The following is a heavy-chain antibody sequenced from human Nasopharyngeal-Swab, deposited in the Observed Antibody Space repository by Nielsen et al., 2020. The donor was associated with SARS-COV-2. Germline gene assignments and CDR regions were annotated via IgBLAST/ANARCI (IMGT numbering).Heavy chain of an antibody. CDR3: TRDNGTYNWFDP. V-gene: IGHV3-73*01. CDR2: IDKKANNYAT. J-gene: IGHJ5*02. Sequence: GESLKISCSGSGFLFCDCAIHWVRQSSAKGLEWVAHIDKKANNYATEYAASVKGRFTISRDDSSNMAYLQMNRLNTEDTAVYYCTRDNGTYNWFDPWGQGALVTVSS. D-gene: IGHD3-10*01. CDR1: GFLFCDCA.